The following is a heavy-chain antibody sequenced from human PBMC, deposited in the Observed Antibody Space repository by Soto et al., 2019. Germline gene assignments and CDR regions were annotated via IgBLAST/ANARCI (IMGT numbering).Heavy chain of an antibody. V-gene: IGHV3-48*02. Sequence: EVQLVESGGGLVQPGGSLRLSCAASGFTFSSYSMNWVRQAPGKGLEWVSYISSSSSTIYYADSVKGRFTISRDNAKNSLYLQMNSLRDDDTAVYYCARDLGYSYGPFDYWGQGTLVTVSS. CDR1: GFTFSSYS. D-gene: IGHD5-18*01. CDR2: ISSSSSTI. J-gene: IGHJ4*02. CDR3: ARDLGYSYGPFDY.